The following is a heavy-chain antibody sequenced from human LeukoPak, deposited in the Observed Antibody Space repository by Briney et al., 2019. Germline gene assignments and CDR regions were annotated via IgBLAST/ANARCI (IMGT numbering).Heavy chain of an antibody. CDR1: GGTFSSYA. J-gene: IGHJ4*02. CDR3: ARVSDSYGSPIGY. CDR2: IIPIFGTA. Sequence: ASVKVSCKAPGGTFSSYAISWVRQAPGQGLEWMGGIIPIFGTANYAQKFQGRVTITADKSTSTAYMELSSLRSEDTAVYYCARVSDSYGSPIGYWGQGTLVTVSS. V-gene: IGHV1-69*06. D-gene: IGHD5-18*01.